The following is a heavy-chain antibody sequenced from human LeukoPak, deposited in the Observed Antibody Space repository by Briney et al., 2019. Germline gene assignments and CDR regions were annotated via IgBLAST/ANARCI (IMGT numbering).Heavy chain of an antibody. CDR1: GGTFSSYA. CDR2: IIPIFGTA. D-gene: IGHD2-15*01. Sequence: ASVKVSCKASGGTFSSYAISWVRQAPGQGLEWMGGIIPIFGTANYAQKFQGRVTITADESTSTAYMELSSLRSDDTAVYYCARDCSGGSCWRSEPDYWGQGTLVTVSS. CDR3: ARDCSGGSCWRSEPDY. V-gene: IGHV1-69*13. J-gene: IGHJ4*02.